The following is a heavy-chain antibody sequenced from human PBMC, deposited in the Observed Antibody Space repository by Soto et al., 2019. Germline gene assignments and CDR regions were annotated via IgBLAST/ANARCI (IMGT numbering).Heavy chain of an antibody. J-gene: IGHJ6*02. CDR3: ARSVARSIAAMAV. V-gene: IGHV4-39*01. CDR1: GGSISSDGYY. Sequence: QLQLQESGPGLVKPSETLSLTCTVSGGSISSDGYYWGWIRQPPGKGPEWIGTIYYTGSTDYNPSLRSRVTVSVATSKTRSSLKLTSMPAADTAVYSCARSVARSIAAMAVWGQGTRSPSP. D-gene: IGHD6-13*01. CDR2: IYYTGST.